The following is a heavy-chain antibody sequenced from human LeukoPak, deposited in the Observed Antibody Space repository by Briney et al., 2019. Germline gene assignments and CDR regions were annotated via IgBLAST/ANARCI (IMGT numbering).Heavy chain of an antibody. Sequence: GGSLRLSCAASGFTFSSYAMSWVRQAPGKGLEWVSVISGSGGSTYYADSVKGRFTISRDNSKNTLYLQMNSLRAEDTAVYYCATYYYYDSSQYYFDYWGQGTLVTVSS. CDR1: GFTFSSYA. V-gene: IGHV3-23*01. CDR3: ATYYYYDSSQYYFDY. CDR2: ISGSGGST. J-gene: IGHJ4*02. D-gene: IGHD3-22*01.